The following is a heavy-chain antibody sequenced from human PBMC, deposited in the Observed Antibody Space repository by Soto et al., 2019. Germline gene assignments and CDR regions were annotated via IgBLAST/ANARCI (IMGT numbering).Heavy chain of an antibody. J-gene: IGHJ4*02. Sequence: PGGSLRLSCAASGFTFSSYAMHWVRQAPGKGLEWVAVISYDGSNKYYADSVKGRFTISRDNSKNTLYLQMNSLRAEDTAVYYCARDAITMVQIFIWGQGALVTVSS. CDR1: GFTFSSYA. CDR3: ARDAITMVQIFI. D-gene: IGHD3-10*01. CDR2: ISYDGSNK. V-gene: IGHV3-30-3*01.